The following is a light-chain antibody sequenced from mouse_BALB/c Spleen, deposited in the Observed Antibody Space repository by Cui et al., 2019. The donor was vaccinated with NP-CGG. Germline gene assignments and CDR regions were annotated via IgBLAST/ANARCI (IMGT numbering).Light chain of an antibody. CDR1: TGAVTTSNY. V-gene: IGLV1*01. J-gene: IGLJ1*01. CDR2: GTN. Sequence: QAVVTQESELTTSPGETVTLTCSSSTGAVTTSNYANWVQEKPDHLFTGLIGGTNNRPPGVPARFSGSLIGDKAALTITGAQTEDEAIYFCALWYSNHWVFGGGTKLTVL. CDR3: ALWYSNHWV.